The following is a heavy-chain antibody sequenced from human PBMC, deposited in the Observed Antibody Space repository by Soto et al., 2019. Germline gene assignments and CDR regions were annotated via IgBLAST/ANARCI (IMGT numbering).Heavy chain of an antibody. V-gene: IGHV3-72*01. CDR3: ARAPRLDKYYFDY. CDR2: TRNKANSYTT. J-gene: IGHJ4*02. Sequence: AGSLRLSCAASGFTFSDHYMDWVRQAPGKGLEWVGRTRNKANSYTTEYAASVKGRFTISRDDSKNSLYLQMNSLKTEDTAVYYCARAPRLDKYYFDYWGQGTLVTVSS. CDR1: GFTFSDHY. D-gene: IGHD3-9*01.